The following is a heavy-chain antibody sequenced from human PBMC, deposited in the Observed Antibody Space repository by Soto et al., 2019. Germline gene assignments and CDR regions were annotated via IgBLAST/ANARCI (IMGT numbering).Heavy chain of an antibody. CDR3: ARARYCSSPSCYNHYYYGMDI. Sequence: QLVQSGPEVKKPGASVQVSCRASDYTLTMYGVSWVRQAPGQGLEWLGWLSVHTGQTRYARKVQGRATMTADTSANTAYMELRSLISDDTAVYYCARARYCSSPSCYNHYYYGMDIWGQGTTVTVS. CDR2: LSVHTGQT. V-gene: IGHV1-18*01. J-gene: IGHJ6*02. D-gene: IGHD2-2*02. CDR1: DYTLTMYG.